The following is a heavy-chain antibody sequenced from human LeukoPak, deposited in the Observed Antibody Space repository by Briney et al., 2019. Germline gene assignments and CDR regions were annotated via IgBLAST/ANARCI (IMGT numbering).Heavy chain of an antibody. CDR3: ARALTRDYYDSSGYYS. V-gene: IGHV1-69*13. Sequence: ASVKVSCKASGGTFSSYAISWVRQAPGQGLEWMGGIIPIFGTANYAPKFQGRVTITADESTSTAYIELRSLRSEDTAVYSCARALTRDYYDSSGYYSWGQGTLVTVSS. CDR2: IIPIFGTA. CDR1: GGTFSSYA. J-gene: IGHJ5*02. D-gene: IGHD3-22*01.